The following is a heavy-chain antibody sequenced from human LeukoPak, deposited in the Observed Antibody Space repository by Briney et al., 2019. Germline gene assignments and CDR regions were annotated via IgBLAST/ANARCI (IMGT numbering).Heavy chain of an antibody. CDR1: GFTFSSYG. J-gene: IGHJ4*02. CDR2: IRYDGSNK. CDR3: AKDPTIFGVVTINYFDY. V-gene: IGHV3-30*02. D-gene: IGHD3-3*01. Sequence: AGGSLRLSCAASGFTFSSYGMHWVRQAPGKGLEWVAFIRYDGSNKYYADSVKGRFTISRDNSKNTLYLQMNSLRAEDTAVYYCAKDPTIFGVVTINYFDYWGQGTLVTVSS.